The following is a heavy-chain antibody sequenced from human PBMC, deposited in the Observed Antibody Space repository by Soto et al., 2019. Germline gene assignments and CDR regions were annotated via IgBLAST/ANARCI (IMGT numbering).Heavy chain of an antibody. V-gene: IGHV3-48*01. CDR3: ARDRPYYYGSGSYYKGTNFDY. Sequence: EVRLVESGGGLVQPGGSLRLSCAASGFTFSSYSMNWVRQAPGKGLEWVSYISSSSSTIYYADSVKGRFTISRDNAKNSLYLQMNSRRAEDTAVYYCARDRPYYYGSGSYYKGTNFDYWGQGTLVTVSS. CDR2: ISSSSSTI. CDR1: GFTFSSYS. J-gene: IGHJ4*02. D-gene: IGHD3-10*01.